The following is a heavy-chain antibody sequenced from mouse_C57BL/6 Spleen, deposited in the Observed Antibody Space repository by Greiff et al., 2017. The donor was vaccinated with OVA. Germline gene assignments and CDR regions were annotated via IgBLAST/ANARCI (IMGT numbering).Heavy chain of an antibody. D-gene: IGHD2-3*01. CDR1: GYTFTSYW. CDR3: ARSDGYPYAMDY. J-gene: IGHJ4*01. Sequence: QVQLKQSGAELVRPGTTVKLSCKASGYTFTSYWMHWVKQRPGPGLEWIGVIDPSGSNTNYNQKFKGKATLTVDTASSTAYMQLSSLTSEDSAVYYCARSDGYPYAMDYWGQGTSVTVSS. CDR2: IDPSGSNT. V-gene: IGHV1-59*01.